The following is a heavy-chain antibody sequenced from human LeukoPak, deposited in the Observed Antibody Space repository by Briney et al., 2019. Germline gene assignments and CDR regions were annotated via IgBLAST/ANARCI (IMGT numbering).Heavy chain of an antibody. CDR3: ARDAPYYYDTGEYFQH. D-gene: IGHD3-22*01. CDR2: IKQDGSEK. CDR1: GFTFSSYW. J-gene: IGHJ1*01. Sequence: GGSLRLSCAASGFTFSSYWMSWVRQAPGKGLEWVANIKQDGSEKYYVDSVKGRFTISRDNAKNSLYLQMNSLRAEDTAVYYCARDAPYYYDTGEYFQHWGQGTLVTVSS. V-gene: IGHV3-7*01.